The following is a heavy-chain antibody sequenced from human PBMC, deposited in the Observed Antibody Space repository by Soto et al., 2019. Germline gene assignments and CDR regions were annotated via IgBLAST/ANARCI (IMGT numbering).Heavy chain of an antibody. Sequence: GGSLRLSCAASGFSFSSYSMDWVRQAPGKGLEWVSSISSSSSYIYYADSVKGRFTISRDNAKNSLYLQMNSLRAEDTAVYYCARDMARSTSAFVPWGQGTLVTVS. J-gene: IGHJ5*02. V-gene: IGHV3-21*01. CDR3: ARDMARSTSAFVP. CDR2: ISSSSSYI. CDR1: GFSFSSYS. D-gene: IGHD1-26*01.